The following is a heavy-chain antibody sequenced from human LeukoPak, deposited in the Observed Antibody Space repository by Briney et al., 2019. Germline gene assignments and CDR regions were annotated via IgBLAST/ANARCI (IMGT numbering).Heavy chain of an antibody. CDR2: MNPNSGNT. D-gene: IGHD3-22*01. CDR1: GYTFTSYD. CDR3: ASSRGTRYDSSGYYSYSFDY. J-gene: IGHJ4*02. V-gene: IGHV1-8*01. Sequence: ASVKVSCKASGYTFTSYDINWVRQATGQGLEWMGWMNPNSGNTGYAQKFQGRVTMTRNTSISTAYMELSSLRSEDTAGYYCASSRGTRYDSSGYYSYSFDYWGQGTLVTVSS.